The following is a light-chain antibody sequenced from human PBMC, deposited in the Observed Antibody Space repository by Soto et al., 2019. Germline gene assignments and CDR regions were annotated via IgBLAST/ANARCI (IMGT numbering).Light chain of an antibody. CDR1: ISNIGSNP. Sequence: QSVLTQPPSASGTPGQRVTISCSGGISNIGSNPVYWHQHLPGTAPKLLVYTDNQRPSGVPDRFSGSKSGTSASLAISGLRSEDDADYYCASWDDSLSAWLFGGGTKLTVL. J-gene: IGLJ3*02. CDR2: TDN. CDR3: ASWDDSLSAWL. V-gene: IGLV1-47*02.